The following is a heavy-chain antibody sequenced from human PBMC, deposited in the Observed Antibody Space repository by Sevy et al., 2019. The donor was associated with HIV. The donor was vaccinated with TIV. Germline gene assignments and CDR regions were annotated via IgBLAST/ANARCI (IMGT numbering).Heavy chain of an antibody. J-gene: IGHJ6*02. Sequence: SETLSLTCTVSGGSISGYYRSWSRQPPGKGLEWIGYHYYSGSTNYNPSLKSRVTISVDTSKNQFSLKLISVTAADTAVYYCARGSPDHYFGVDVWGQGTTVTVSS. CDR1: GGSISGYY. V-gene: IGHV4-59*01. CDR2: HYYSGST. CDR3: ARGSPDHYFGVDV.